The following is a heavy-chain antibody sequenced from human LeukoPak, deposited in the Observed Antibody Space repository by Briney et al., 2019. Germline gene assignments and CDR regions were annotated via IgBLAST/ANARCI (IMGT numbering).Heavy chain of an antibody. CDR1: GFTSSDYT. D-gene: IGHD2-2*01. Sequence: GGSLRLSCAASGFTSSDYTMNWVRQAPGKGLEWVSGISVSDDSTYYADSVKGRFTMSRDNSNNMLYLQMNSLRAEDTAVYYCAKDRYCSSTNCPYDYWGQGTLVNVSS. CDR3: AKDRYCSSTNCPYDY. V-gene: IGHV3-23*01. CDR2: ISVSDDST. J-gene: IGHJ4*02.